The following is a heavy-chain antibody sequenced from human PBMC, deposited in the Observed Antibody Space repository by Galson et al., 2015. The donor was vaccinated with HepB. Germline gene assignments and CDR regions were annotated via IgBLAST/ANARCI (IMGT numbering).Heavy chain of an antibody. CDR2: INAGNGNT. Sequence: SVKVSCKASGYTFTSYAMHWVRQAPGQRLEWMGWINAGNGNTKYSQKFQGRVTITRDTSASTAYMELSSLRSEDTAVYYCARGHSSSSLTNWFDPWGQGTLVTVSS. CDR1: GYTFTSYA. J-gene: IGHJ5*02. CDR3: ARGHSSSSLTNWFDP. V-gene: IGHV1-3*01. D-gene: IGHD6-6*01.